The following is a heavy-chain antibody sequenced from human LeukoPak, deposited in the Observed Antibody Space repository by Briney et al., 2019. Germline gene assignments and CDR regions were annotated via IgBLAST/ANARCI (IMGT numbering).Heavy chain of an antibody. V-gene: IGHV3-33*08. J-gene: IGHJ4*02. CDR3: ARDWAGMTAPGPFDY. D-gene: IGHD6-13*01. Sequence: GGSLRLSCAASGFTFSSYSMNWVRQVPGKGLEWVAAIWYDGSDKYYADSVKGRFTISRDNSKNTLYLQMNSLRAEDTAVYYCARDWAGMTAPGPFDYWGQGTLVTVSS. CDR2: IWYDGSDK. CDR1: GFTFSSYS.